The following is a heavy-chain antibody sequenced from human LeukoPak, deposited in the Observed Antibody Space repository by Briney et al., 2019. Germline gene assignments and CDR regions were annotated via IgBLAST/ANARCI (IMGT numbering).Heavy chain of an antibody. J-gene: IGHJ3*02. D-gene: IGHD5-18*01. CDR3: ARPGKQLWSQSGALDI. CDR1: GFTFSSYE. V-gene: IGHV3-48*03. CDR2: ISSSGSTI. Sequence: GGSLRLSCAASGFTFSSYEMNWVRQAPGKGLEWVSYISSSGSTIYYADSVKGRFTISRDNAKNSLYLQMNSLRAEDTAVYYCARPGKQLWSQSGALDIWGQGTMVTVSS.